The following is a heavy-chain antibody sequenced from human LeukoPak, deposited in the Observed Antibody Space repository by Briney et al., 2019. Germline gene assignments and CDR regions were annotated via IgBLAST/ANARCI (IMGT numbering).Heavy chain of an antibody. CDR2: ISWNSGSI. J-gene: IGHJ3*02. V-gene: IGHV3-9*01. Sequence: PGRSLRLSCAASGFTFDDYAMHWVRQAPGKGLEWVSGISWNSGSIGYADSVKGRFTISRDNAKNSLYLQMNSLRAEDTALYYCAKDISYDRTYAFDIWGQGTMVTVSS. CDR1: GFTFDDYA. D-gene: IGHD3-22*01. CDR3: AKDISYDRTYAFDI.